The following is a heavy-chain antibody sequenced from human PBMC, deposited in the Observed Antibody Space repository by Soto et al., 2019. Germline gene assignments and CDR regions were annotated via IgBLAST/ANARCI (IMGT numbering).Heavy chain of an antibody. CDR3: ARRFLADYYYYGMDV. Sequence: SVKVSCKASGGTFSSYAISWVRQAPGQGLEWMGGIIPIFGTANYAQKFQGRVTITADESTSTAYMELSSLRSEDTAVYYCARRFLADYYYYGMDVWGQGTTVTVSS. CDR1: GGTFSSYA. CDR2: IIPIFGTA. J-gene: IGHJ6*02. V-gene: IGHV1-69*13.